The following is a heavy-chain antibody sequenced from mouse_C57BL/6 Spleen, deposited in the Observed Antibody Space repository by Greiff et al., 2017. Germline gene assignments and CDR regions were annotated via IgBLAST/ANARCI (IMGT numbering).Heavy chain of an antibody. CDR1: GYTFTSYG. V-gene: IGHV1-81*01. J-gene: IGHJ4*01. Sequence: QVQLKQSGAELARPGASVKLSCKASGYTFTSYGISWVKQRTGQGLEWIGEIYPRSGNTYYNEKFKGKATLTADKSSSTAYMELRSLTSEDSAVYFCARLFDYSNYENAMDDWGQGTSVTVSS. D-gene: IGHD2-5*01. CDR2: IYPRSGNT. CDR3: ARLFDYSNYENAMDD.